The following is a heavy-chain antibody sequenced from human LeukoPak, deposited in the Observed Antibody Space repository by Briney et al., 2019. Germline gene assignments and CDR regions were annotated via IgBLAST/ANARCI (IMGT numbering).Heavy chain of an antibody. CDR2: ISGSGGST. CDR3: AKSPYTTMVRGASFDY. Sequence: PGGSLRLSCAASGFTFSSYAMSWVRQAPGKGLEWVSAISGSGGSTYYADSVKGRFTISRDNSKNTLYLQMSSLRAEDTAVYYCAKSPYTTMVRGASFDYWGQGTLVTVSS. J-gene: IGHJ4*02. V-gene: IGHV3-23*01. CDR1: GFTFSSYA. D-gene: IGHD3-10*01.